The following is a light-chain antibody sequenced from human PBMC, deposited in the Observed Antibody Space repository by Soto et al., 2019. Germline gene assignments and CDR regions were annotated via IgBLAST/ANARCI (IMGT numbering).Light chain of an antibody. CDR1: QSVSSSY. Sequence: IVLTQSPGTLSLSPGERATLSCRASQSVSSSYLAWYQQKPGQAPRLLIYGASSRATGLPDRFSGSGSGTDFTLTISRLEPGDFAVYYCQQYVTSPPGTFGQGTKVEIK. J-gene: IGKJ1*01. CDR2: GAS. V-gene: IGKV3-20*01. CDR3: QQYVTSPPGT.